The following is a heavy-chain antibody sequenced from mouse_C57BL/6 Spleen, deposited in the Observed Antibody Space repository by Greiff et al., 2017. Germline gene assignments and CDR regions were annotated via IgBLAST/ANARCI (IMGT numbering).Heavy chain of an antibody. V-gene: IGHV5-4*01. Sequence: EVQGVESGGGLVKPGGSLKLSCAASGFTFSSYAMSWVRQTPEKRLEWVATISDGGSYTYYPDNVKGRFTISRDNAKNNLYLQMSHLKSEDTAMYYCARSLYYYGSSYDAMDYWGQGTSVTVSS. CDR2: ISDGGSYT. J-gene: IGHJ4*01. CDR1: GFTFSSYA. CDR3: ARSLYYYGSSYDAMDY. D-gene: IGHD1-1*01.